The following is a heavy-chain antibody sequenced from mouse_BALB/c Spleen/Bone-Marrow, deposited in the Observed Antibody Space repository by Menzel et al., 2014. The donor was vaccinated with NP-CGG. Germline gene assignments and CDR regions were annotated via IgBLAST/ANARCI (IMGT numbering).Heavy chain of an antibody. V-gene: IGHV14-3*02. J-gene: IGHJ4*01. CDR1: GFNIXDTY. CDR2: IDPANGNT. D-gene: IGHD1-2*01. CDR3: AEITTAAYYVMDY. Sequence: EVKLQESGAELVKPGASVKLSCTASGFNIXDTYMHWVKQRPEQGLEWIGRIDPANGNTKYDPKFQGKATITADTSSNTAYLQLSSLTSEDTAVYYCAEITTAAYYVMDYWGQGTSVTVSS.